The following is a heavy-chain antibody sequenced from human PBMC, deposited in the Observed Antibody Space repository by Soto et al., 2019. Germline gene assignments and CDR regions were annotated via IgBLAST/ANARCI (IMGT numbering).Heavy chain of an antibody. Sequence: PGGSLRLSCAASGFTLRSYRMNWVRQAPGKGLEWVSGISSSGSDIYHADSVKGRFTISRDNSKNTLYLQMNSLRAEDTAVYFCAKADYYGSGSYIFDFWGQGTLVTVSS. CDR3: AKADYYGSGSYIFDF. D-gene: IGHD3-10*01. V-gene: IGHV3-23*01. J-gene: IGHJ4*02. CDR1: GFTLRSYR. CDR2: ISSSGSDI.